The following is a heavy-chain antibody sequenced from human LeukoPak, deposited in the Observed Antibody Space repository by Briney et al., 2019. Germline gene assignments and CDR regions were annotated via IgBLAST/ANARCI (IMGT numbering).Heavy chain of an antibody. J-gene: IGHJ4*02. Sequence: GGSLRLSCAASGFTFSDYQMCWIRQAAGKGLEWVSYISSSGSTMYYAEAVRGRFTISRDNAKNSLYLQLNSLRADDTAVYYCASMWEGGYWGQGTLVTVSS. V-gene: IGHV3-11*04. CDR2: ISSSGSTM. CDR1: GFTFSDYQ. D-gene: IGHD1-26*01. CDR3: ASMWEGGY.